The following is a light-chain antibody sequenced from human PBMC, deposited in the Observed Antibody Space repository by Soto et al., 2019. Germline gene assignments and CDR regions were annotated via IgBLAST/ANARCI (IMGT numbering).Light chain of an antibody. CDR1: QSIRSW. CDR2: DAS. Sequence: DIQMTQSPSTLSASVGDRVTITCRASQSIRSWLACYQQKPGKAPKLLIYDASNLESGVPSRFSGSGSGTEFTLTVNNLQPDDFATYYCQQYISYSWTFGQGTKVDI. CDR3: QQYISYSWT. J-gene: IGKJ1*01. V-gene: IGKV1-5*01.